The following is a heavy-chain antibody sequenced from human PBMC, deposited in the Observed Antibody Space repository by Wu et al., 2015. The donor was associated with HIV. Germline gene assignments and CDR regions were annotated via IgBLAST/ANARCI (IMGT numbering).Heavy chain of an antibody. V-gene: IGHV1-18*01. CDR2: ISGYNGNT. Sequence: QVQLVQSGVEVKKPGASVKVSCKASGYTFTTYDINWVRQAPGQGLEWMGWISGYNGNTNYAQNLQGRVTMTTDTSTSTAYMELRSLRSDDTAVYYCARKYITMIVVVIRGXNWFDPGAREPGHRL. D-gene: IGHD3-22*01. J-gene: IGHJ5*02. CDR1: GYTFTTYD. CDR3: ARKYITMIVVVIRGXNWFDP.